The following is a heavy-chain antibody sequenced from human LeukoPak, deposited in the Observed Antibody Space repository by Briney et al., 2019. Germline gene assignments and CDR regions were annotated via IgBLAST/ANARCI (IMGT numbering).Heavy chain of an antibody. CDR3: ARVGSTALFDP. CDR2: ISHSGST. J-gene: IGHJ5*02. D-gene: IGHD3-10*01. V-gene: IGHV4-4*02. Sequence: SGTLSLTCAVFGGSISSSNWWSWVRQPPGKGLEWIGEISHSGSTNYNPSLKSRVTMSVDKSKNHFSLKLSSVTAADTAVYYCARVGSTALFDPWGQGTLVTVSS. CDR1: GGSISSSNW.